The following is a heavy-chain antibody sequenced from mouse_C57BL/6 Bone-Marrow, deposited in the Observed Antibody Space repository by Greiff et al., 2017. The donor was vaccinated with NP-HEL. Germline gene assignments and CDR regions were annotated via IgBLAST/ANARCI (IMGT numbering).Heavy chain of an antibody. CDR3: ARRGIYYGNYDAMDY. CDR1: GYTFTSYW. V-gene: IGHV1-64*01. J-gene: IGHJ4*01. Sequence: QVQLKQSGAELVKPGASVKLSCKASGYTFTSYWMHWVKQRPGQGLEWIGMIHPNSGSTNYNEKFKSKATLTVDKSSSTAYMQLSSLTSEDSAVYYCARRGIYYGNYDAMDYWGQGTSVTVSS. D-gene: IGHD2-1*01. CDR2: IHPNSGST.